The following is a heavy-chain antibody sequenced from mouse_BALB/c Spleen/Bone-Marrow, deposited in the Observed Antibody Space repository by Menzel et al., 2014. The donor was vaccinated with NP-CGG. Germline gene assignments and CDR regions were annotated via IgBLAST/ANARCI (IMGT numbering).Heavy chain of an antibody. CDR1: GYSFTGYY. J-gene: IGHJ4*01. Sequence: LVKTGASVKISCKASGYSFTGYYMHWVKQSHGKSLEWIGYISCFNGATSYNQNFKDKATFTVDTSSSTAYMQFNSLASEDSAVYYCAGEWLKGLYVVDYWGQGTLCTGAS. CDR3: AGEWLKGLYVVDY. CDR2: ISCFNGAT. V-gene: IGHV1S34*01. D-gene: IGHD2-2*01.